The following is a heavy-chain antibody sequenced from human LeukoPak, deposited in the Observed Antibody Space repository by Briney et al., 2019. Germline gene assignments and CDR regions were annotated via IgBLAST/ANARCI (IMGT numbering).Heavy chain of an antibody. D-gene: IGHD4-17*01. V-gene: IGHV3-23*01. CDR1: GFTFSTHT. J-gene: IGHJ2*01. CDR2: ISGSGGYT. Sequence: EGSLRLSCAASGFTFSTHTVSWVRQPPGKGLEWVSAISGSGGYTYYADSVKGRFTLSRDNSKNTLYLQMNSLRAEDTAVYYCAKSSEDGDWYFDLWGRGTLVTVSS. CDR3: AKSSEDGDWYFDL.